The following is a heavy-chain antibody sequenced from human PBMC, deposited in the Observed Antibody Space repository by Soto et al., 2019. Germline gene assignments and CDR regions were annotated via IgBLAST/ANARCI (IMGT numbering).Heavy chain of an antibody. J-gene: IGHJ4*02. CDR2: IYYSGNT. D-gene: IGHD2-15*01. V-gene: IGHV4-59*08. CDR1: GGSISSYY. Sequence: QVQLQESGPGLVKPSETLSLTCTVSGGSISSYYWSWIRQPPGKGLEWIGYIYYSGNTNYNPSLKSRVTISVDTSKNQFSLNLSSVTAADTAVYYCARRSGAYCRGGSCYSGYVDYWGQGTLVTVSS. CDR3: ARRSGAYCRGGSCYSGYVDY.